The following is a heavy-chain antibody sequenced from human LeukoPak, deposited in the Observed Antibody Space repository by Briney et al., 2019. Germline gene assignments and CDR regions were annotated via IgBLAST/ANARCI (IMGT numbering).Heavy chain of an antibody. Sequence: AESLKISCKGSGYSFTSYWIGVGRQMRGKCLELMGIIYPCASDTRYSPSFQGQVTISADKSISAAYMKWSSLKASDTAMYYCARPTPTGHFDYWGQGTLVTVSS. CDR1: GYSFTSYW. V-gene: IGHV5-51*01. CDR2: IYPCASDT. J-gene: IGHJ4*02. D-gene: IGHD3-10*01. CDR3: ARPTPTGHFDY.